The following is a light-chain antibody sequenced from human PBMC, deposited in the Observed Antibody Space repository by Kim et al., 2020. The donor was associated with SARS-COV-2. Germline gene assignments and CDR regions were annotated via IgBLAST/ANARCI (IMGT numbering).Light chain of an antibody. CDR1: SLRTYY. J-gene: IGLJ2*01. Sequence: SELPQDPAVSVALGQTVRITCQGDSLRTYYATWYQQKPGQAPILLIYGKNNRPSGIPDRFSGSTSGNTASLTITGTQAGDEADYYCNSRDSNNDVVFGGGTQLTVL. CDR2: GKN. V-gene: IGLV3-19*01. CDR3: NSRDSNNDVV.